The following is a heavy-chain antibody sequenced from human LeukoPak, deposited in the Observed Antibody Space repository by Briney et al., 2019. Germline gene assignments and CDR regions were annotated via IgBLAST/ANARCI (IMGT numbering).Heavy chain of an antibody. CDR1: GFTFSSYW. D-gene: IGHD6-13*01. V-gene: IGHV3-23*01. Sequence: GGSLRLSCAASGFTFSSYWMNWVRKAPGKGLGWVSAISGSGGSTYCADSVKGRFTISRDNSKNTLYLQMNSLRAEDTAVYYCAEGPPPAAGGYWGQGTLVTVSS. J-gene: IGHJ4*02. CDR2: ISGSGGST. CDR3: AEGPPPAAGGY.